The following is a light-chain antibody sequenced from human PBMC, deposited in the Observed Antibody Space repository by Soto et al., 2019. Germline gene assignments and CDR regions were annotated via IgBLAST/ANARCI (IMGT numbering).Light chain of an antibody. J-gene: IGKJ4*01. Sequence: DIQMTQSPSSLSASVGDRVTITCQASQGIINYISWYHQRPGKAPKLLIYRAANLESGVPSRFSGSGSGTDFTFSISSLQPEDIGTYYWQQSDLLPLTFGGGTKVEIK. CDR1: QGIINY. V-gene: IGKV1-33*01. CDR3: QQSDLLPLT. CDR2: RAA.